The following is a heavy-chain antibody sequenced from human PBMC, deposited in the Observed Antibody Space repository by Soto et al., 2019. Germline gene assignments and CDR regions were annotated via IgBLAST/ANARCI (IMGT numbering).Heavy chain of an antibody. CDR3: ARVGHITNYGMAV. V-gene: IGHV1-69*01. J-gene: IGHJ6*02. Sequence: QVQLVQCGAEVKKPGSSVKVSCGASGGTFSSYPINWVRQAPGQGLEWMGGIIPFFGTSNYAQKFQGRVTITADESTSTAYMELRSLRSEDTAVYYCARVGHITNYGMAVWGQGTTVTVSS. CDR1: GGTFSSYP. D-gene: IGHD1-26*01. CDR2: IIPFFGTS.